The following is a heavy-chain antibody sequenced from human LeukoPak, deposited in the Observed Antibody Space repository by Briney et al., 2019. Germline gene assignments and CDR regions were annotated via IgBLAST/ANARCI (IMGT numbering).Heavy chain of an antibody. V-gene: IGHV3-23*01. CDR1: GLTFNNAW. CDR3: ARDPLAGYCSGGSCSWFDP. D-gene: IGHD2-15*01. J-gene: IGHJ5*02. CDR2: ISGSGGST. Sequence: GGSLRLSCAASGLTFNNAWMSWVRQAPGKGLEWVSAISGSGGSTYYADSVKGRFPISRDNSKNTLYLQMNSLRAEDTAVYYCARDPLAGYCSGGSCSWFDPWGQGTLVTVSS.